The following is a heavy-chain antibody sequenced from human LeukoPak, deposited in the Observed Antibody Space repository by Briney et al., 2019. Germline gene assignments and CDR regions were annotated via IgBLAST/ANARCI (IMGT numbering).Heavy chain of an antibody. CDR1: GFTFSSYE. Sequence: PGGSLRLSCAASGFTFSSYEMNWVRQAPGKGLEWVSYISSSSSYIYYADSVKGRFTISRDNAKNSLYLQMNSLRAEDTAVYYCARDRHEVGAEQFDYWGQGTLVTVSS. D-gene: IGHD1-26*01. CDR3: ARDRHEVGAEQFDY. J-gene: IGHJ4*02. V-gene: IGHV3-21*05. CDR2: ISSSSSYI.